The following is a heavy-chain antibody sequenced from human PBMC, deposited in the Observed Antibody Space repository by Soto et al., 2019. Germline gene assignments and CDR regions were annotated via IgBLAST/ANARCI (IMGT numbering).Heavy chain of an antibody. CDR2: IEQDGSEK. V-gene: IGHV3-7*03. CDR1: GFTFSSYW. CDR3: ARGGCSGVTCYLAYYYYYAMDL. D-gene: IGHD2-15*01. Sequence: GGSLRLSCAASGFTFSSYWMSWVRQAPGKGLEWVANIEQDGSEKYYVDSVKGRFTISRDNAKNSLYLQMNSLRAEDTAVYYCARGGCSGVTCYLAYYYYYAMDLWGQGTTVTVSS. J-gene: IGHJ6*02.